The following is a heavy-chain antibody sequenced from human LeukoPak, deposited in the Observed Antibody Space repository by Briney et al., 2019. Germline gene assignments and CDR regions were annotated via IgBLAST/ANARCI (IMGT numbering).Heavy chain of an antibody. J-gene: IGHJ6*03. V-gene: IGHV3-7*01. CDR2: INQGGGET. D-gene: IGHD2-8*01. CDR3: ARDRCTNGVCFTHYYYYYMDV. CDR1: GFTFSSFY. Sequence: GGSLRLSCTASGFTFSSFYMSWVRQAPGKGLEWVANINQGGGETNYVDSVKGRFTISRDNAKKSLYLQLNSLRAEDTAVYYCARDRCTNGVCFTHYYYYYMDVWSKGTTVTVSS.